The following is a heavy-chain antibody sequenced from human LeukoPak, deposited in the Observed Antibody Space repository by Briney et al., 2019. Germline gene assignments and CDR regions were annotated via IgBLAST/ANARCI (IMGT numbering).Heavy chain of an antibody. CDR2: IYNTGST. Sequence: SETLSLTCTVSGYSISSSHYWGWIRQPPGKGLEWIGNIYNTGSTFYNPSLKSRATISLDTSKNQFSLKLTSVSAADTAVYYCVRDLVFSSSSPSDYWGQGTLVTVSS. CDR1: GYSISSSHY. CDR3: VRDLVFSSSSPSDY. J-gene: IGHJ4*02. D-gene: IGHD6-6*01. V-gene: IGHV4-38-2*02.